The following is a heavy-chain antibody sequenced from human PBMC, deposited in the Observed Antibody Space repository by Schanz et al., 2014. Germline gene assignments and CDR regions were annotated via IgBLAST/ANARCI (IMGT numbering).Heavy chain of an antibody. CDR2: IIHDGRT. J-gene: IGHJ5*02. V-gene: IGHV4-4*02. CDR3: ARVKQGCSDTSCVLDP. Sequence: QVQLQESGPGLVKPSGTLSLTCAVSGVSISSTNWWHWVRQSPGKGLEWLGEIIHDGRTNYNPSLVSRVTISLDRSENQFSLELTSVTAADTALYFCARVKQGCSDTSCVLDPWGQGTLVTVSS. D-gene: IGHD2-2*01. CDR1: GVSISSTNW.